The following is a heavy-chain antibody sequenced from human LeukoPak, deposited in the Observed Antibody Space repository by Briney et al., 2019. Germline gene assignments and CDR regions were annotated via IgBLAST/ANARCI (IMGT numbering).Heavy chain of an antibody. D-gene: IGHD3-22*01. Sequence: GASVTISFKASGYTFTENYIHWVRQAPGQGLEWMGLINPYTGAANYTQNFQGRVTMTRDTSVSTAYMHLSGLRSDDTAVYYCARGKSGYSPWGQGTPVTVSS. J-gene: IGHJ4*02. V-gene: IGHV1-2*02. CDR2: INPYTGAA. CDR1: GYTFTENY. CDR3: ARGKSGYSP.